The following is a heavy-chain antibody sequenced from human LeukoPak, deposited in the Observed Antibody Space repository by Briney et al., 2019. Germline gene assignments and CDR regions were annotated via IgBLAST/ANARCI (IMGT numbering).Heavy chain of an antibody. CDR3: ATDYYDSSGYMFH. CDR2: IYYSGST. V-gene: IGHV4-39*01. Sequence: PSETLSLTCTVSGGSISSSSYYWGWIRQPQGKGLEWIGSIYYSGSTYYNPSLKSRVTISVDTSKNQFSLKLSSVTAADTAVYYCATDYYDSSGYMFHWGQGTLVTVPS. CDR1: GGSISSSSYY. D-gene: IGHD3-22*01. J-gene: IGHJ4*02.